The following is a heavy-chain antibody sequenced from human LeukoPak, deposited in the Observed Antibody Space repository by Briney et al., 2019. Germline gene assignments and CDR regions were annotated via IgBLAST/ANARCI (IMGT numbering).Heavy chain of an antibody. V-gene: IGHV3-11*01. CDR2: ISSSGSTI. CDR1: GFSFGDYY. Sequence: GGSLRLSCAASGFSFGDYYMSWIRQAPGKGLEWVSYISSSGSTIFYADSVKGRFTISRDNAKNSLYLQMNSLRAEDTAVYYCARAIAGGGLDIWGQGTMVTVSS. CDR3: ARAIAGGGLDI. J-gene: IGHJ3*02. D-gene: IGHD2-15*01.